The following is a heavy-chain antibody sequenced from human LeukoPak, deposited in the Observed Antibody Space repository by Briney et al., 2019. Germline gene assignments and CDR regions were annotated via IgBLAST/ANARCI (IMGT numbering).Heavy chain of an antibody. D-gene: IGHD5-12*01. V-gene: IGHV3-30*04. J-gene: IGHJ4*02. CDR3: ARDRRGDRGYDRENY. Sequence: GGSLRLSCAASAITFSSYVMHWVRQAPGKGLEWVAVTSSDGRSKHYADSVKGRFTISTDSSKSTLYLQMNSLTPEDTAVYYCARDRRGDRGYDRENYWGQGTLVTVSS. CDR2: TSSDGRSK. CDR1: AITFSSYV.